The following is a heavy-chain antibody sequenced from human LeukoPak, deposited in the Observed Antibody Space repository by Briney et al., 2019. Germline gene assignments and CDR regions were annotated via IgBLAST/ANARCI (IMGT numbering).Heavy chain of an antibody. V-gene: IGHV1-46*01. D-gene: IGHD3-3*01. CDR3: AREAVTIFGLVRTQTPKGPHRFDP. CDR1: GYTFTNYY. CDR2: ILPGGGST. J-gene: IGHJ5*02. Sequence: ASVKASCKASGYTFTNYYIHCMRQAPGQGLEWMGVILPGGGSTSYAQKFQGRVTMTRDMSTNTVYMVLSSLRSEDTAVYYCAREAVTIFGLVRTQTPKGPHRFDPWGQGTLVTVSS.